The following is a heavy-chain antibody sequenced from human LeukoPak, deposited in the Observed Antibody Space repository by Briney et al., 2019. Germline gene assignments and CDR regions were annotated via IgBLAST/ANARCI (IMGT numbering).Heavy chain of an antibody. CDR2: ISSTSTYI. D-gene: IGHD6-19*01. CDR1: GFTFSSYS. V-gene: IGHV3-21*01. Sequence: KTGGSLRLSCAASGFTFSSYSMNWVRQPPGKGLEWVSSISSTSTYISYADSVKGRFTISRDNAKNSLYLQMNSLRAEDTAVYYCVRDGEYSTGWYQYWGQGTLVTVSS. CDR3: VRDGEYSTGWYQY. J-gene: IGHJ4*02.